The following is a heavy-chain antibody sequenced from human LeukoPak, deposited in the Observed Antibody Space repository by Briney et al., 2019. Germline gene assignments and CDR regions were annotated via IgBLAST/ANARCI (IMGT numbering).Heavy chain of an antibody. V-gene: IGHV3-53*01. CDR1: GFTVSSKY. CDR3: ARAPLLYFDWCYFDY. J-gene: IGHJ4*02. Sequence: GGSLRLSCAASGFTVSSKYMTRVRQAPGKGLEWVTVIYSAGSTYYADSVKGRFTISRDNSKNTLYLQMNSLRVEDTAVYYCARAPLLYFDWCYFDYWGQGTLVTVSS. D-gene: IGHD3-9*01. CDR2: IYSAGST.